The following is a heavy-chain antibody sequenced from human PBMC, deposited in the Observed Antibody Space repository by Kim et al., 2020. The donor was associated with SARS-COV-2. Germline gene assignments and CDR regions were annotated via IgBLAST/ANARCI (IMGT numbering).Heavy chain of an antibody. Sequence: SETLSLTCAVYGGSFSGYYWSWIRQPPGKGLEWIGEINHSGSTNYNPSLKSRVTISVDTSKNQFSLQLSSVTAADAAVYYCARAAWIQLWLFDYWGQGTLVTVSS. CDR3: ARAAWIQLWLFDY. V-gene: IGHV4-34*01. CDR1: GGSFSGYY. D-gene: IGHD5-18*01. J-gene: IGHJ4*02. CDR2: INHSGST.